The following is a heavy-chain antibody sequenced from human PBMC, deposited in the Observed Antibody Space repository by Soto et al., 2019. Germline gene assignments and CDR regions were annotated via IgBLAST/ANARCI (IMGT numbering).Heavy chain of an antibody. CDR3: ARDPPTGTTLDWADS. Sequence: GGSLRLSCAGSGFSFSSDSMGWVRQAPGKGLEWVASTSSSGSFMNYADSVKGRSTISRDNAKNSLYLQMSGLKDEDTAVYYCARDPPTGTTLDWADSWGQGTLVTVSS. CDR2: TSSSGSFM. J-gene: IGHJ4*02. D-gene: IGHD1-7*01. CDR1: GFSFSSDS. V-gene: IGHV3-21*01.